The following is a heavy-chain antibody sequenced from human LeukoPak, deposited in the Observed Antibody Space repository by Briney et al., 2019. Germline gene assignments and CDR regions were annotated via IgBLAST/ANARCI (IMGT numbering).Heavy chain of an antibody. CDR1: GDSISSSSFY. Sequence: TSDTLSLTCTVSGDSISSSSFYWAWVRQPPGKGLEWIGSIYYSGTTFYNPSLKSRVAISVDTSKNQFSLRLSSVTAADTAVYFCARRRIAATVDHWGQGTLVTASS. J-gene: IGHJ4*02. V-gene: IGHV4-39*01. D-gene: IGHD6-25*01. CDR2: IYYSGTT. CDR3: ARRRIAATVDH.